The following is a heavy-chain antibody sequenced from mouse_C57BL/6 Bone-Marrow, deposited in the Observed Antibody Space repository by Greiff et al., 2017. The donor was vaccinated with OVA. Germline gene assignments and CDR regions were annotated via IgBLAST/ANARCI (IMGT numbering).Heavy chain of an antibody. CDR2: IYPGDGDT. Sequence: VQLQQSGPELVKPGASVKISCKASGYAFSSSWMNWVKQRPGKGLEWIGRIYPGDGDTNYNGKFKGKATLTADKSSSTAYMQLSSLTSADSAVYFCASPYYYGIFDYWGQGTTLTVSS. D-gene: IGHD1-1*01. CDR3: ASPYYYGIFDY. V-gene: IGHV1-82*01. J-gene: IGHJ2*01. CDR1: GYAFSSSW.